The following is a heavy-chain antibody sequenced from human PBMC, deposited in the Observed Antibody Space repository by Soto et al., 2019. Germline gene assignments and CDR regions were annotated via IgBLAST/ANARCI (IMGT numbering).Heavy chain of an antibody. CDR3: ALALGPTTGLDY. D-gene: IGHD1-26*01. J-gene: IGHJ4*02. CDR1: GASTVSHYH. Sequence: TLSLTCSVSGASTVSHYHWTWIRQPPGKGLEWMGYIFNSGTTFYNPPLTSRLSISMDTSGNHFSLELRSVTAADTAVYYCALALGPTTGLDYWGQGTLVTAPQ. CDR2: IFNSGTT. V-gene: IGHV4-31*02.